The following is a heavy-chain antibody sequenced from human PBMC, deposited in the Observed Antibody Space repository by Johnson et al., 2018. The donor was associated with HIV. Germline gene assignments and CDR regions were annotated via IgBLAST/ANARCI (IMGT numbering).Heavy chain of an antibody. CDR3: AKIRTSGTGDAFDI. J-gene: IGHJ3*02. CDR2: ISYDGSKK. Sequence: VVPPGRSLRLSCAASGFTFNNYGMHWVRQAPGKGLEWVAVISYDGSKKYYPDSVKGRFTISRDNSKNTLYLQMDSLRAEDTAVYYCAKIRTSGTGDAFDIWGQGTMVTVSS. V-gene: IGHV3-30*18. D-gene: IGHD1-14*01. CDR1: GFTFNNYG.